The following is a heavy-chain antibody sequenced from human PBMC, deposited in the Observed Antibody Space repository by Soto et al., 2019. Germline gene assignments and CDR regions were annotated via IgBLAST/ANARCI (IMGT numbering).Heavy chain of an antibody. D-gene: IGHD1-26*01. J-gene: IGHJ4*02. CDR2: ISGSGGST. Sequence: EVQLLESGGGLVQPGGSLRLSCAASGFTFSSYAMSWVRQAPGKGLEWVSAISGSGGSTYYADSVKGRFTISRDNSKNTLYLQMNSLRAEDTAVYYCAKGQGGGSYSILSYFDYWGQGTLVTVSS. V-gene: IGHV3-23*01. CDR3: AKGQGGGSYSILSYFDY. CDR1: GFTFSSYA.